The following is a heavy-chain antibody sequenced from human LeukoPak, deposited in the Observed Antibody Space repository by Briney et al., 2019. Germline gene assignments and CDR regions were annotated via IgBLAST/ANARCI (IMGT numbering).Heavy chain of an antibody. CDR1: GFTFSSYW. D-gene: IGHD3-10*01. Sequence: GGSLRLSCAASGFTFSSYWMSWVRHAPGKGLELVANIKQDGSEKYYVDSVKGRFTISRDNAKNSLYLQMNSLRAEDTAVYYCARDIVDVWFGESGGYWGQGTLVTVSS. CDR3: ARDIVDVWFGESGGY. V-gene: IGHV3-7*01. J-gene: IGHJ4*02. CDR2: IKQDGSEK.